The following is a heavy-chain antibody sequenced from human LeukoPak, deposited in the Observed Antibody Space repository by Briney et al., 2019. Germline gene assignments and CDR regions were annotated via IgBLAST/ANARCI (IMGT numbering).Heavy chain of an antibody. Sequence: GGSLRLSCAASGFTFSNYWMSWVRQAPGKGLEGVANIKEDGSEKYYMDSVTGRFTISRDNAKNSLYLQMTSLRAEDTAMYYCARTDAVAGTCFDYWGQGTLVTVSS. J-gene: IGHJ4*02. D-gene: IGHD6-13*01. CDR3: ARTDAVAGTCFDY. CDR2: IKEDGSEK. CDR1: GFTFSNYW. V-gene: IGHV3-7*01.